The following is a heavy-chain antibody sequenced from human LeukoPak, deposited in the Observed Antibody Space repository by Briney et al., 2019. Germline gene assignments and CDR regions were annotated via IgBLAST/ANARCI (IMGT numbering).Heavy chain of an antibody. CDR2: IRYDGSNK. CDR1: GFTFSSYG. Sequence: PGGSLRLSCAASGFTFSSYGMHWVRQAPGKGLEWVAFIRYDGSNKYYADSVKGRFTISRDNSKNTLYLQMNSLRAEDTAVYYCAKDRYSTISAGGTLDIWGQGTMVTVSS. CDR3: AKDRYSTISAGGTLDI. J-gene: IGHJ3*02. V-gene: IGHV3-30*02. D-gene: IGHD6-13*01.